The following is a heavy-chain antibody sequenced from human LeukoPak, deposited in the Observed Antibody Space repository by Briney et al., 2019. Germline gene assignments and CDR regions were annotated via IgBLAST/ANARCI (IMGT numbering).Heavy chain of an antibody. CDR1: GYTFTSYA. CDR2: INAGNGNT. Sequence: ASVKVSCKASGYTFTSYAMHWVRQAPGQRLEWMGWINAGNGNTKYSQKFQGRVTITRDTSASTAYMELSSLGSEDTAVYYCARESVGGDYFDYWGQGTLVTVSS. D-gene: IGHD2-15*01. CDR3: ARESVGGDYFDY. J-gene: IGHJ4*02. V-gene: IGHV1-3*01.